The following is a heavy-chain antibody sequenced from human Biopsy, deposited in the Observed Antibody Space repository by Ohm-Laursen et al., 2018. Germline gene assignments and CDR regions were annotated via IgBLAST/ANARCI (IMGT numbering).Heavy chain of an antibody. Sequence: SLRLSCSASGFTFSSYGMHWVRQAPGKGLERGAVIWYDGSNKYYADSVKGRFTISRDNSKNTLFLQMNNLRAEDTAVYYCARDRYYGSANYFGYYNMDVWGQGTTVTVSS. CDR2: IWYDGSNK. V-gene: IGHV3-33*01. D-gene: IGHD3-10*01. J-gene: IGHJ6*02. CDR3: ARDRYYGSANYFGYYNMDV. CDR1: GFTFSSYG.